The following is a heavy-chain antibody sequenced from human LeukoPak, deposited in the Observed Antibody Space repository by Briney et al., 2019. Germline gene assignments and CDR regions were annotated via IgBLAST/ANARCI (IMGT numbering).Heavy chain of an antibody. V-gene: IGHV3-74*01. D-gene: IGHD5/OR15-5a*01. Sequence: GGSLRLSCAASGFTFRTYWMHWVRQAPGKGLVWVSRISSDGRNTIYPDAVKGRFTISRDNTNNILYLQMNSLRGDDTAVYYCTRERDLRGAYCMDVWGKGTTVTVSS. J-gene: IGHJ6*03. CDR1: GFTFRTYW. CDR2: ISSDGRNT. CDR3: TRERDLRGAYCMDV.